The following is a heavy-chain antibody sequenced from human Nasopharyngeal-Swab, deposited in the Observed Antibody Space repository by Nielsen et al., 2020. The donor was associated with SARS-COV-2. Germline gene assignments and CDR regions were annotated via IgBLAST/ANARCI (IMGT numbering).Heavy chain of an antibody. CDR1: GGSVSSGSYY. V-gene: IGHV4-61*01. J-gene: IGHJ4*02. CDR3: ASYSNFYRDY. D-gene: IGHD4-11*01. CDR2: IYYSEST. Sequence: SETLSLTCTVSGGSVSSGSYYWSWIRQPPGKGLEWIGYIYYSESTNYNPPLKSRVTISVDTSKNQFSLKLSSVTAADTAVYYCASYSNFYRDYWGQGTLVTVSS.